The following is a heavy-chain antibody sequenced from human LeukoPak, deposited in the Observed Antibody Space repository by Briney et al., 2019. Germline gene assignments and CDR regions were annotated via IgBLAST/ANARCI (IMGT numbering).Heavy chain of an antibody. D-gene: IGHD5-24*01. CDR2: INPSGGGT. Sequence: GASVKVSCKASGYTFTTYYMHWVRQAPGQGLVWMGLINPSGGGTRYAQKFQGRVTMTRDTSTSTVYMELSSLRSEDTAVYYCASGYKTVSVFDHWGQGTQVTVSS. J-gene: IGHJ4*02. V-gene: IGHV1-46*01. CDR1: GYTFTTYY. CDR3: ASGYKTVSVFDH.